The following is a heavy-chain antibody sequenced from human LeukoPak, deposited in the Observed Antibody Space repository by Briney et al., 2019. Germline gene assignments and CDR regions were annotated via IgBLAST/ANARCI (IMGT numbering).Heavy chain of an antibody. V-gene: IGHV1-69*13. CDR1: GYTFTSYG. CDR3: ASGGPGVFGY. CDR2: IIPIFGTA. J-gene: IGHJ4*02. D-gene: IGHD3-10*01. Sequence: GASVKVSCKAPGYTFTSYGISWVRQAPGQGLEWMGGIIPIFGTANYAQKFQGRVTITADESTSTAYMELSSLRSEDTAVYYCASGGPGVFGYWGQGTLVTVSS.